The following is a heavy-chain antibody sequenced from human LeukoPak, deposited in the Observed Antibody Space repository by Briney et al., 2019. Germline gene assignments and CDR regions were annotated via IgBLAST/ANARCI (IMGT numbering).Heavy chain of an antibody. V-gene: IGHV3-23*01. J-gene: IGHJ5*02. CDR2: ISGSGGRT. D-gene: IGHD3-3*01. Sequence: PGGSLRLSCAASGFTFSSYAMSWVRQAPGKGLEWVSSISGSGGRTYYADSVKGRFTISRDNSKNTLYLQMNSLRAEDTAVYYCAKAVLRFLEWLSHNWFDPWGQGTLVTVSS. CDR1: GFTFSSYA. CDR3: AKAVLRFLEWLSHNWFDP.